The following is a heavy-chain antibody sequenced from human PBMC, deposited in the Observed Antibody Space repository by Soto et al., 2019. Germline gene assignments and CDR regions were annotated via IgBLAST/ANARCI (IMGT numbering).Heavy chain of an antibody. D-gene: IGHD2-2*01. V-gene: IGHV1-18*04. CDR2: INPKNGDT. J-gene: IGHJ5*02. CDR1: GYTFTSYG. Sequence: ASVKVSCKASGYTFTSYGISWVRQAPGQGLEWMGWINPKNGDTNYAQKSKDMFTMTRDTPNSTVYIELSRLTSDDKAVNNCAREAGVSNISSVLQDPWGQGTVDAVSS. CDR3: AREAGVSNISSVLQDP.